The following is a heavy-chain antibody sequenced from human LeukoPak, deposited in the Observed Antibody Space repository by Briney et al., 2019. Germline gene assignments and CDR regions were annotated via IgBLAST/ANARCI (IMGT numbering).Heavy chain of an antibody. D-gene: IGHD1-26*01. J-gene: IGHJ4*02. CDR2: IYYDGSEQ. V-gene: IGHV3-33*01. Sequence: AGSLRLSCVGSGFTFGSNGMHWVRQAPGKGLEWVAVIYYDGSEQYYAYSVKGRFTISRDNSKNTLYLQMNSLRVEDTATYHCARWGAGRTADYWGQGTQVTVSS. CDR1: GFTFGSNG. CDR3: ARWGAGRTADY.